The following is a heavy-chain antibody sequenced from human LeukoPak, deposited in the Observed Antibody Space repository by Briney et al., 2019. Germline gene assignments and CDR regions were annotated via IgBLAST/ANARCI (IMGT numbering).Heavy chain of an antibody. CDR2: IYTSGST. D-gene: IGHD4-17*01. CDR3: ARWHYGDPPYYYYSMDV. CDR1: GGSISSYY. J-gene: IGHJ6*03. V-gene: IGHV4-4*07. Sequence: SETLSLTCTVSGGSISSYYWSWIRQPAGKGLEWIGRIYTSGSTNYNPSLKSRVTMSVDTSKNQFSLKLSSVTAADTAVYYCARWHYGDPPYYYYSMDVWGKGTTVTVSS.